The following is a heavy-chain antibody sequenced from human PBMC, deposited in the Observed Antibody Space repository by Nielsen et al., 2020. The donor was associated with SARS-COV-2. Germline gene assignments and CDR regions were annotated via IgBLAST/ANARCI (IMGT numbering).Heavy chain of an antibody. D-gene: IGHD5-18*01. CDR2: IYSCGST. CDR3: ATQAEGYSHPLDY. V-gene: IGHV3-53*01. J-gene: IGHJ4*02. CDR1: GFTVSSNY. Sequence: GESLKISCAASGFTVSSNYMSWVRQAPGKGLEWVSVIYSCGSTYYADSVKGRFSISRDNSKNTLYLQMNSLRADDTAVYHCATQAEGYSHPLDYWGQGTLVTVSS.